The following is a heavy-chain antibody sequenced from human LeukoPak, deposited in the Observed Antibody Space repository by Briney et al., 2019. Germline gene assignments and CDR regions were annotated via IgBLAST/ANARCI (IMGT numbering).Heavy chain of an antibody. V-gene: IGHV1-18*01. CDR3: ARDSRGPIDS. CDR2: INGRNGDT. CDR1: GYTFINYG. D-gene: IGHD1-26*01. Sequence: ASVKVSCKTFGYTFINYGITWVRQAPGQGLEWMGWINGRNGDTNYAQDFQGRVLMTTDTSTNTAYMELRSLTSDDTAIYYCARDSRGPIDSWGQGTLVTVSS. J-gene: IGHJ4*02.